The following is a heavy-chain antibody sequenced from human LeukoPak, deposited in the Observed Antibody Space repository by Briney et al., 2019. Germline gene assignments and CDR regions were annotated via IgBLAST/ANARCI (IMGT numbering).Heavy chain of an antibody. CDR1: GYTFTSYG. Sequence: ASVKVSCKASGYTFTSYGISWVRQAPGQGLEWMGWISAYNGDTNYAQKLQGRVTMTTDTSTSTAYMELRSLRSDDTAVYYCARDVSQGTIFGVVFDYWGQGTLVTVSS. J-gene: IGHJ4*02. D-gene: IGHD3-3*01. V-gene: IGHV1-18*01. CDR2: ISAYNGDT. CDR3: ARDVSQGTIFGVVFDY.